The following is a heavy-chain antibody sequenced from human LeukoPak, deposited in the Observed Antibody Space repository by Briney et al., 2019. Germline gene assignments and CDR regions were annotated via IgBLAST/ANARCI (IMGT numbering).Heavy chain of an antibody. CDR2: IYLGDSET. V-gene: IGHV5-51*01. CDR3: ARHPTYTRGWPLDF. CDR1: GYIFTRYW. Sequence: GESLKISCKGSGYIFTRYWIGWVRQMPGKGLEWMGIIYLGDSETRYSPSFQGQVTITADKSISTAYLQWSSLKASDTAIYYCARHPTYTRGWPLDFWGQGTLVTVSS. D-gene: IGHD6-19*01. J-gene: IGHJ4*02.